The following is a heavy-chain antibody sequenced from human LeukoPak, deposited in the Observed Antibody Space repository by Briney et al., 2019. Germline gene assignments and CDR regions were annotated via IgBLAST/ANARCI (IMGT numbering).Heavy chain of an antibody. V-gene: IGHV1-2*07. J-gene: IGHJ4*02. D-gene: IGHD6-6*01. CDR3: ARNYEYSSSDYDY. CDR2: INPNSGGT. CDR1: GYSFSAHS. Sequence: ASVRVSCKASGYSFSAHSIHWARQAPGQGLEWMGWINPNSGGTNYAHKFQGRVTMTRDTSISTAYMELSSLRSDDTAVYYCARNYEYSSSDYDYWGQGTLVTISS.